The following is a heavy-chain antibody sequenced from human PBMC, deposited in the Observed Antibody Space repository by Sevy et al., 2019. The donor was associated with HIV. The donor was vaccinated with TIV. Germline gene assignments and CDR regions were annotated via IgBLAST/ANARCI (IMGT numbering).Heavy chain of an antibody. Sequence: GGSLRLSCVASGFTFSSSAMSWVRQAPGKGLEWVSTISGSGDSTYFADSVKGRFTISRDNSKNTLYLQMDSLRAEGTAVYYCAKGPDYGDYVGWFDPWGQGTLVTVSS. D-gene: IGHD4-17*01. V-gene: IGHV3-23*01. CDR1: GFTFSSSA. CDR2: ISGSGDST. CDR3: AKGPDYGDYVGWFDP. J-gene: IGHJ5*02.